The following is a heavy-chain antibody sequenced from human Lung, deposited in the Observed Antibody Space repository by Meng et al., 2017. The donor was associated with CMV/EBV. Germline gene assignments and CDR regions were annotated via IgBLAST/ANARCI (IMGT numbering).Heavy chain of an antibody. Sequence: QARLVQSGGGVKKPGASVMVSCKVSGYTFTNYGITWVRQAPGQGLEWMGWINAYNGDTNYAQTLQGRVTMTTDTSTSTAYMELRSLRSDDTAVYYCARVEVGITSGDYWGQGTLVTVSS. V-gene: IGHV1-18*01. CDR1: GYTFTNYG. CDR2: INAYNGDT. CDR3: ARVEVGITSGDY. J-gene: IGHJ4*02. D-gene: IGHD1-26*01.